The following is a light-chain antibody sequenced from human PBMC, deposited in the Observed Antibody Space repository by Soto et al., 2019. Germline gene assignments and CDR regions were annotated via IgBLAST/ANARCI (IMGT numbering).Light chain of an antibody. CDR2: RNN. CDR3: AAWDDSLSGVV. J-gene: IGLJ2*01. CDR1: SSNIGSNY. V-gene: IGLV1-47*01. Sequence: QAVVTQPPSASGTPGQRVTISCSGSSSNIGSNYVYWYQQLPGTAPKILIYRNNQRPSWVPDRFSGSKSGTSASLAISGLLSEDEADYYCAAWDDSLSGVVFGGGTKLTVL.